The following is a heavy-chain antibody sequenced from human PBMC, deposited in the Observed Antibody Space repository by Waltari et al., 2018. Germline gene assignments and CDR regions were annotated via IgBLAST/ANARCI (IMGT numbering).Heavy chain of an antibody. Sequence: EVQLVESGGGLVQPGGSLRLSCAASGFTFSSYWMCWVRQAPGKGLEWLANIKQDGSEKYYVDSVKGRFTISRDNAKNSLYLQMNSLRAEDTAVYYCARTDLRNSRGDFDYWGQGTLVTVSS. CDR3: ARTDLRNSRGDFDY. CDR1: GFTFSSYW. J-gene: IGHJ4*02. V-gene: IGHV3-7*01. CDR2: IKQDGSEK.